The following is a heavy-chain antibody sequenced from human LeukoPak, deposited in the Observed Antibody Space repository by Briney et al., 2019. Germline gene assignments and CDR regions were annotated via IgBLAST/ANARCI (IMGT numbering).Heavy chain of an antibody. CDR1: GGSISSGNW. Sequence: PSETLSLTCAVSGGSISSGNWWSWVRQPPGKGLEWIGEIYHSGSTNYNPSLKSRVTISVDESKNQFSLKLSSVTAADTAVYYCARKISAAGSRWFDPWGQGTLVTVSS. V-gene: IGHV4-4*02. J-gene: IGHJ5*02. CDR3: ARKISAAGSRWFDP. CDR2: IYHSGST. D-gene: IGHD6-13*01.